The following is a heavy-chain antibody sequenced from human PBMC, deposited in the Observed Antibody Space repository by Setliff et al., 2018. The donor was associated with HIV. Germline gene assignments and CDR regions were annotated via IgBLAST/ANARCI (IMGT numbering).Heavy chain of an antibody. V-gene: IGHV3-48*03. D-gene: IGHD2-15*01. CDR1: GFTLSDYE. Sequence: PGGSLRLSCAASGFTLSDYEINWVRQAPGKGLEWISFIASASSRTYYAASVKGRFIISRDNARNLVYLQINSLRAEDAAVYYCSRSQGIGNYYMDVWGTGTTVTVSS. CDR2: IASASSRT. J-gene: IGHJ6*03. CDR3: SRSQGIGNYYMDV.